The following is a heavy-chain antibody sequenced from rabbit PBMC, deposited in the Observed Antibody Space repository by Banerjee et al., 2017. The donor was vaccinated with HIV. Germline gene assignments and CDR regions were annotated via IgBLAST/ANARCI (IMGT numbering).Heavy chain of an antibody. CDR3: ARDLTGVTGWNFNL. CDR2: IVADDGTT. D-gene: IGHD7-1*01. V-gene: IGHV1S45*01. Sequence: QEQLEEFGGDLVKPEGSLTITCTASGLSFSCRYWMCWVRQAPGKGLELNACIVADDGTTDYADWAKARFTVSRTSSTTVTLQMTSLTAADTATYFCARDLTGVTGWNFNLWGQGTLVTVS. CDR1: GLSFSCRYW. J-gene: IGHJ4*01.